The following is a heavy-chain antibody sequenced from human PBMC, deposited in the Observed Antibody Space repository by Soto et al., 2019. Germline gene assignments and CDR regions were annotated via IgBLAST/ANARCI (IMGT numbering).Heavy chain of an antibody. CDR3: ARTLPTVDY. V-gene: IGHV1-18*01. J-gene: IGHJ4*02. CDR2: ISASNGNT. Sequence: QIQLVQSGAEVKKPGASVKVSCKASGYTFSSYHITWVRQAPGQGLEWMGWISASNGNTNYAQNLQGRVTMTTDPTTSTAYRELRSLRSDDTAVYYCARTLPTVDYWGQGTLVTVSS. CDR1: GYTFSSYH.